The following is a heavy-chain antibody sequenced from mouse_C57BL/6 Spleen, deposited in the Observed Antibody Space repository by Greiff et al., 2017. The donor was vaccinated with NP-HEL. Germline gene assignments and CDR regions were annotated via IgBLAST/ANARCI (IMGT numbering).Heavy chain of an antibody. CDR2: IDPENGDT. Sequence: EVQLQQSGAELVRPGASVKLSCTASGFNIKDDYMHWVKQRPEQGLEWIGWIDPENGDTEYASKFQGKATITADTSSNTAYLQLSRLTSEDTAVYYCTTRGSRDYWGQGTTLTVSS. J-gene: IGHJ2*01. V-gene: IGHV14-4*01. D-gene: IGHD1-1*02. CDR1: GFNIKDDY. CDR3: TTRGSRDY.